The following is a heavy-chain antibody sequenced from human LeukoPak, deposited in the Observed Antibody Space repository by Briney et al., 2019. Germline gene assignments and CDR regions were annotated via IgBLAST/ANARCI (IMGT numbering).Heavy chain of an antibody. CDR2: INPSGGST. CDR3: SRDDSGSYNLDY. V-gene: IGHV1-46*01. D-gene: IGHD1-26*01. CDR1: GYTFTSYY. Sequence: ASVKVSCKASGYTFTSYYMHWVRQAPGQGLEWMGIINPSGGSTSYAQKFQGRGTMIRDMSTITLFLEMISPRTAYTAAYYCSRDDSGSYNLDYWGQGTLVTVSS. J-gene: IGHJ4*02.